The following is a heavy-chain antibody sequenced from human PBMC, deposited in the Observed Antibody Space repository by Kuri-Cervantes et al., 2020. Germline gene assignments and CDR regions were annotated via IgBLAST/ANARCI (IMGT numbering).Heavy chain of an antibody. CDR1: GGSISSYY. Sequence: ESLKISCTVSGGSISSYYWSWIRQPAGKGLEWIGRIYTSGSTNYNPSLKSRVTMSVDTSKNQFSLKLSSVTAADTAVYYCARDSRLLWFGELFAYYGMDVWGQGTTVTVSS. CDR2: IYTSGST. D-gene: IGHD3-10*01. V-gene: IGHV4-4*07. CDR3: ARDSRLLWFGELFAYYGMDV. J-gene: IGHJ6*02.